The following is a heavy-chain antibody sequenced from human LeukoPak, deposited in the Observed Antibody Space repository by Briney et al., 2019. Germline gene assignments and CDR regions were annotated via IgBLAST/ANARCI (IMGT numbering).Heavy chain of an antibody. CDR3: AKESMWFGESNPFDY. Sequence: PGGSLRLSCAACGFTFSSYGMHWVRQAPGKGLEWVAFIRYDGSNKYYADSVKGRFTISRDNSKNTLYVQMNSLRAEDTAVYYCAKESMWFGESNPFDYWGQGTLVTVSS. J-gene: IGHJ4*02. CDR1: GFTFSSYG. CDR2: IRYDGSNK. V-gene: IGHV3-30*02. D-gene: IGHD3-10*01.